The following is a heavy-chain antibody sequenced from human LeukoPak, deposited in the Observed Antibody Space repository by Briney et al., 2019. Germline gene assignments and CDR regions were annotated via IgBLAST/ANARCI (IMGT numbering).Heavy chain of an antibody. J-gene: IGHJ4*02. Sequence: PSETLSLTCSVSGGSISSYYWSWIRQPPGKGLEWIGYIYYSGSTYYNPSLKSRVTISVDTSKNQFSLKLSSVTAADTAVYYCARAPPDGYFDYWGQGTLVTVSS. CDR1: GGSISSYY. V-gene: IGHV4-59*06. CDR2: IYYSGST. CDR3: ARAPPDGYFDY.